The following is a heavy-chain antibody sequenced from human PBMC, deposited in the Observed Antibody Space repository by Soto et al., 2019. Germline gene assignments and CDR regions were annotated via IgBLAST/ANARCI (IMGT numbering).Heavy chain of an antibody. CDR1: GYSFTSYW. J-gene: IGHJ6*02. CDR2: IYPGDSDT. CDR3: ARHSYGDYVGSYYYYGMDV. V-gene: IGHV5-51*01. Sequence: GESLKISCKGSGYSFTSYWIGWVRQMPGKGLEWMGIIYPGDSDTRYSPSFQGQVTISADKSISTAYLQWSSLKASDTAMYYCARHSYGDYVGSYYYYGMDVWGQGTTVTVSS. D-gene: IGHD4-17*01.